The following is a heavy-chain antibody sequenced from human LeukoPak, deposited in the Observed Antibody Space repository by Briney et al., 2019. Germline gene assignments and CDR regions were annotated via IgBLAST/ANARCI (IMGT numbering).Heavy chain of an antibody. J-gene: IGHJ3*02. CDR3: ARVGAGYYDSSGYYGAFDI. Sequence: SETLSLTCTVSGGSISSYYWSWIRQPPGKGLEWIGYIYTSGSTNYNPSLKSRVTISVDTSKNQFSLKLSSVTAADTAVYYCARVGAGYYDSSGYYGAFDIWGQGTMVTVSS. V-gene: IGHV4-4*09. CDR2: IYTSGST. CDR1: GGSISSYY. D-gene: IGHD3-22*01.